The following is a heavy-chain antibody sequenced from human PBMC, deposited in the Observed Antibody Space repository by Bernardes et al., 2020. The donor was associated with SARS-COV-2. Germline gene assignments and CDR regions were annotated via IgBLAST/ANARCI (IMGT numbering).Heavy chain of an antibody. Sequence: GGSLRPSCAVSGFSVSDNYITWVRQAPGKGLEWVSVIYDVGTTYYAGSVRGRFTISRHNSKNTVYLEMNSLRPEDTAFYYCGRAVRGRSGYERAADDFRGQGTLVTVSS. CDR3: GRAVRGRSGYERAADDF. V-gene: IGHV3-53*04. J-gene: IGHJ4*02. D-gene: IGHD5-12*01. CDR1: GFSVSDNY. CDR2: IYDVGTT.